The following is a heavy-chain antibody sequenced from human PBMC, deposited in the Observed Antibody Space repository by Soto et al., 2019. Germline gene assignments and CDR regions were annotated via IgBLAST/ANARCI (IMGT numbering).Heavy chain of an antibody. J-gene: IGHJ5*02. V-gene: IGHV4-34*01. CDR1: GGFPSESY. CDR3: VRIRYQLPSSVLWLDP. CDR2: INHVGGT. Sequence: SETLSLTCAVYGGFPSESYWTWIRQPPGKGLEWIGEINHVGGTNYNPSLKSRVTMSVDTSQNQFSLRLISVTAADTAMYFCVRIRYQLPSSVLWLDPWGQGTPVTVSS. D-gene: IGHD3-16*01.